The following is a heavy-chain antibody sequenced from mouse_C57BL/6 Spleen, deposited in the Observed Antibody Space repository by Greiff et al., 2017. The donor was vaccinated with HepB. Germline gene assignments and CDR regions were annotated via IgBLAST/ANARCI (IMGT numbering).Heavy chain of an antibody. Sequence: EVKLVESGGGLVKPGGSLKLSCAASGFTFSSYAMSWVRQTPEKRLEWVATISDGGSYTYYPDNVKGRFTISRDNAKNNLYLQMSHLKSEDTAMYYCARDQDGGSHFDYWGQGTTLTVSS. J-gene: IGHJ2*01. D-gene: IGHD1-1*01. CDR2: ISDGGSYT. V-gene: IGHV5-4*01. CDR3: ARDQDGGSHFDY. CDR1: GFTFSSYA.